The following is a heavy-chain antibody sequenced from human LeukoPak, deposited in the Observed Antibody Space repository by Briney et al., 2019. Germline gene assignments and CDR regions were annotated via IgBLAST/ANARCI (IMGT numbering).Heavy chain of an antibody. V-gene: IGHV4-59*01. CDR1: GRSISSYY. CDR3: ARTASVRGVIKELDY. J-gene: IGHJ4*02. CDR2: IYYSGST. Sequence: SETLSLTCTVSGRSISSYYWSWIRQPPGKGLEWIGYIYYSGSTNYNPSLKSRVTISVDTSKNQFSLKLSSVTAADTAVYYCARTASVRGVIKELDYWGQGTLVTVSS. D-gene: IGHD3-10*02.